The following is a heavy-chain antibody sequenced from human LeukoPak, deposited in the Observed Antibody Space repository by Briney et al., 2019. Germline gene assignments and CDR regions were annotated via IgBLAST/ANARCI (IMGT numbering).Heavy chain of an antibody. J-gene: IGHJ4*02. V-gene: IGHV3-66*01. CDR3: ARGGDDYVWGSPLDY. D-gene: IGHD3-16*01. CDR1: GFTVSNNY. CDR2: IYSGGST. Sequence: GGSLRLSCAASGFTVSNNYMSWVRQAPGKGLEWVSLIYSGGSTSYADSVKGRFTISRDNAKNTLYLQMNSLRAEDTAVYYCARGGDDYVWGSPLDYWGQGTLVTVSS.